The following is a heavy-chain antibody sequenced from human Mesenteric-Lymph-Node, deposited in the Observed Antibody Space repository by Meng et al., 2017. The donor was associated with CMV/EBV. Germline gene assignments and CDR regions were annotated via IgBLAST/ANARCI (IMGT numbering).Heavy chain of an antibody. CDR1: GFTFSSYS. V-gene: IGHV3-48*04. J-gene: IGHJ6*02. Sequence: ESLKISCAASGFTFSSYSMNWVRQAPGKGLEWVSYISSSSSTIYYADSVKGRFTISRDNAKNSLYLQMNSLRAEDTAVYYCARDESGGRWLQLQYYYYYGMDVWGQGTTVTVSS. D-gene: IGHD5-24*01. CDR3: ARDESGGRWLQLQYYYYYGMDV. CDR2: ISSSSSTI.